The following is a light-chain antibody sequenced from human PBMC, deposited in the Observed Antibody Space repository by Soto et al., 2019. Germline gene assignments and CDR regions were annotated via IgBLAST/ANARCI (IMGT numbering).Light chain of an antibody. Sequence: DIQMTQSPSSLSASLGDRVTTTCRASQSISSYLNWYQQKPGKAPKLLIYAASSLQSGVPSRFSGSGSGTDFTLTISSLQPEDFATYYCQQSYSTPLTFGGGTKVDIK. CDR1: QSISSY. CDR3: QQSYSTPLT. V-gene: IGKV1-39*01. J-gene: IGKJ4*01. CDR2: AAS.